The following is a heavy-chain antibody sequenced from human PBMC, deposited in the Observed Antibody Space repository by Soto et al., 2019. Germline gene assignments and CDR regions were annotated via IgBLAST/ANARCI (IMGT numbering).Heavy chain of an antibody. D-gene: IGHD3-10*02. V-gene: IGHV4-39*01. CDR3: ARLPRFERAYYYYGMDV. Sequence: KASETLSLTCTVSGSAISSSSYHWGWIPQPPRKGLKWIGSIYYSGSTYYNPSLKSRVTISVDTSKSQFSLKLSSVTAADTAVYYCARLPRFERAYYYYGMDVWGQGTTVTVSS. CDR2: IYYSGST. CDR1: GSAISSSSYH. J-gene: IGHJ6*02.